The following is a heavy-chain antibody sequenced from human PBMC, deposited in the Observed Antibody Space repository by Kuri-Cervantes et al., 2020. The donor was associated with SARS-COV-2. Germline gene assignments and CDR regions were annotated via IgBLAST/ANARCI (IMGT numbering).Heavy chain of an antibody. J-gene: IGHJ3*01. D-gene: IGHD2-21*01. CDR2: IKQDGSEK. Sequence: GESLKISCAASGFAFSSHAMSWVRQAPGKGLEWVANIKQDGSEKYYVDSVKGRFTISRDNAKNSLYLQMNSLRAEDTAVYYCAKIAHVVVIAGAFDLWGQGTMVTVSS. CDR3: AKIAHVVVIAGAFDL. CDR1: GFAFSSHA. V-gene: IGHV3-7*03.